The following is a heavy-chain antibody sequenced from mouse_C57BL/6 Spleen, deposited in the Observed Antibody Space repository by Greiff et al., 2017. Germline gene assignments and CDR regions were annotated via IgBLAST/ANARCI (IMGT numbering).Heavy chain of an antibody. Sequence: QVQLQQPGAELVKPGASVKMSCKASGYTFTSYWITWVKQRPGQGLEWIGDIYPGSGSTNYNEKFKSKATLTVDTSSSTAYMQLSSLTSEDSAVYYCARESLYYGSSEGAMDDWGKGTSVTVSS. D-gene: IGHD1-1*01. J-gene: IGHJ4*01. CDR3: ARESLYYGSSEGAMDD. V-gene: IGHV1-55*01. CDR2: IYPGSGST. CDR1: GYTFTSYW.